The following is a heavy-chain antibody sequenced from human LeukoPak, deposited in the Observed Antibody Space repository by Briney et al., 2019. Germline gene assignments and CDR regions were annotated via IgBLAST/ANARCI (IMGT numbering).Heavy chain of an antibody. CDR3: ARGPDKATKYYFDY. CDR1: GFTVSSNY. V-gene: IGHV3-66*01. Sequence: GGSLRLSCAASGFTVSSNYMSWARQAPGKGLEWVSVLFSGYSTYYADSVKGRFTISRDNSKNTLYLQMNSLRAEDTAVYFCARGPDKATKYYFDYWGQGTPVTVSS. CDR2: LFSGYST. D-gene: IGHD5-18*01. J-gene: IGHJ4*02.